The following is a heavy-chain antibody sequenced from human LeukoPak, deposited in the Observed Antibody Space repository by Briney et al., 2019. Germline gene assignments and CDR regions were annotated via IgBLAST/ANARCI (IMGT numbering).Heavy chain of an antibody. CDR3: ARLTGEELWFDY. CDR1: GGSISSYY. V-gene: IGHV4-59*08. CDR2: IYYSGST. D-gene: IGHD5-18*01. Sequence: PSETLSLTCTVSGGSISSYYWSWIRQPLGKGLEWIGYIYYSGSTNYNPSLKSRVTITVDTSNNQFALKLNPVNAADPAVSCLARLTGEELWFDYWGQGTLVTVSS. J-gene: IGHJ4*02.